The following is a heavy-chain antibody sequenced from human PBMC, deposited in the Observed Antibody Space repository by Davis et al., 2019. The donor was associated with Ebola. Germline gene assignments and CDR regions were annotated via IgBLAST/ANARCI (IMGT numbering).Heavy chain of an antibody. CDR1: GGSVSSGSYY. J-gene: IGHJ4*02. D-gene: IGHD6-13*01. Sequence: MPSETLSLTCTVSGGSVSSGSYYWGWIRQPPGKGLEWIGSIYYSGSTYYNPSLKSRVTISVDTSKNQFSLKLSSVTAADTAVYYCAALIAAAPYWGQGTLVTVSS. CDR2: IYYSGST. CDR3: AALIAAAPY. V-gene: IGHV4-39*01.